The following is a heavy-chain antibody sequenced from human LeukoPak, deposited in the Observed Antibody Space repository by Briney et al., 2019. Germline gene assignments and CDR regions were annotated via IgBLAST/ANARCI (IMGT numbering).Heavy chain of an antibody. CDR1: GGSFSGYY. Sequence: PSETLSLTCAVYGGSFSGYYWSLIRQPPGKGLEWIGEINHSGSTNYNPSLKSRVTISVDTSKNQFSLKLSSVTAADTAVYYCASRSPHYYFDYWGQGTLVTVSS. CDR2: INHSGST. V-gene: IGHV4-34*01. CDR3: ASRSPHYYFDY. J-gene: IGHJ4*02.